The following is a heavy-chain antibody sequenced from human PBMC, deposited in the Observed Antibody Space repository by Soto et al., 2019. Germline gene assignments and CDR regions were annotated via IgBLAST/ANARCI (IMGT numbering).Heavy chain of an antibody. J-gene: IGHJ6*02. CDR1: GGTFSSYA. Sequence: SVKVSCKASGGTFSSYAISWVRQAPGQGLEWMGGIIPIFGTANYAQKFQGRVTITADESTSTAYMELSSLRSEDTAVYYCARGVATTNGGYYYYYYGMDVWGQGTTVTVSS. D-gene: IGHD5-12*01. CDR2: IIPIFGTA. CDR3: ARGVATTNGGYYYYYYGMDV. V-gene: IGHV1-69*13.